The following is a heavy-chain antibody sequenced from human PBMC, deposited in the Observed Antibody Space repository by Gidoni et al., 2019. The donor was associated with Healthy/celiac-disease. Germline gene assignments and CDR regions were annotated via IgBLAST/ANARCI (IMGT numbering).Heavy chain of an antibody. V-gene: IGHV3-23*01. CDR3: AKDSDYYDSSGYYFEDACDI. CDR2: ISGSGGST. J-gene: IGHJ3*02. D-gene: IGHD3-22*01. CDR1: GFTFSSYA. Sequence: EVQLLESGGGLVQPGGSLRLSCAASGFTFSSYAIRWVRQARGKGLEWVSAISGSGGSTYYADSVKGRFTISRDNSKNTRYRQMNSLRAEDTAVYYCAKDSDYYDSSGYYFEDACDIWGQGTMVTVSS.